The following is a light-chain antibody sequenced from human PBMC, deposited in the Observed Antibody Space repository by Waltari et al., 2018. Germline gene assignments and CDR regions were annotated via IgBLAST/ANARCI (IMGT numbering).Light chain of an antibody. V-gene: IGKV1-9*01. CDR1: QGISSY. CDR3: QQLSSQPLT. Sequence: DIQLTQSPSFLSASVGDRVTITCRASQGISSYVAWYQQNPGKAPRLLIHSASTLQSGVPLRFSGSGSGTEFTLTISSLQPEDFASYYCQQLSSQPLTFGGGTKVEI. J-gene: IGKJ4*01. CDR2: SAS.